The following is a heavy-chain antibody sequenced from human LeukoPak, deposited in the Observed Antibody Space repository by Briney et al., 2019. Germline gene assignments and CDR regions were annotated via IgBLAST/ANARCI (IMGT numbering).Heavy chain of an antibody. V-gene: IGHV3-73*01. CDR3: TRPKNSGSYYRDY. CDR2: IRSKANSYAT. CDR1: GFTFSGSA. J-gene: IGHJ4*02. Sequence: PGGSLRLSCAASGFTFSGSAMHWVRQASGKGLEWVGRIRSKANSYATAYAASVKGRFTISRDDSKNTAYPQMNSLKTEDTAVYYCTRPKNSGSYYRDYWGRGTLVTVSS. D-gene: IGHD1-26*01.